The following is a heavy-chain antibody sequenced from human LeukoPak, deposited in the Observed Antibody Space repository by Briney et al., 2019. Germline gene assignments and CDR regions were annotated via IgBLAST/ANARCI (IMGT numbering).Heavy chain of an antibody. V-gene: IGHV4-39*01. CDR3: ARHERGTVVTPGAFDI. CDR1: GGSISSSSYY. CDR2: IYYSGST. J-gene: IGHJ3*02. D-gene: IGHD4-23*01. Sequence: SETLSLTCTVSGGSISSSSYYWGWIRQPPGKGLEWIGSIYYSGSTYYNPSLKSRVTISVDTSKNQFSLKLSSVTVADTAVYYCARHERGTVVTPGAFDIWGQGTMVTVSS.